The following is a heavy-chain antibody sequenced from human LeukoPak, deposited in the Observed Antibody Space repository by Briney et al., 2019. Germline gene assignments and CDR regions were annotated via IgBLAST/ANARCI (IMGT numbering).Heavy chain of an antibody. Sequence: SETLSLTCAVYGVSFSGYYWSWIRQPPGKGLEWIGEINHSGSTNYNPSLKSRVAISVDTSKNQFSLKLSSVTAADTAVYYCAALYYEILTGYYESDYWGQGTLVTVSS. CDR3: AALYYEILTGYYESDY. V-gene: IGHV4-34*01. J-gene: IGHJ4*02. CDR2: INHSGST. CDR1: GVSFSGYY. D-gene: IGHD3-9*01.